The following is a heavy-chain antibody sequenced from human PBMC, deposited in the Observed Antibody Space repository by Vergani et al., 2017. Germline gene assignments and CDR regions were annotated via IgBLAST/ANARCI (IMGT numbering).Heavy chain of an antibody. J-gene: IGHJ6*02. D-gene: IGHD4-17*01. V-gene: IGHV4-39*01. CDR3: ARALAVTTFFYYYGMDV. CDR2: IYYSGST. Sequence: QLQLQESGPGLVKPSETLSLTCTVSGGSISSSSYYWGWIRQPPGKGLEWIGSIYYSGSTYYNPSLKSRVTISVDTSKNQFSLKLSSVTAADTAVYYCARALAVTTFFYYYGMDVWGQGTTVTVSS. CDR1: GGSISSSSYY.